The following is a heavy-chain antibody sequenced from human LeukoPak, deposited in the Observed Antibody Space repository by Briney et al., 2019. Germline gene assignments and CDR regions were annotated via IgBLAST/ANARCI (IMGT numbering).Heavy chain of an antibody. CDR2: ISGNGGSI. Sequence: GGSLRVSCAASGFSFTNYAKIWVRQAPGKELEWVSGISGNGGSIYYADSVKVRFTISRDNSKNMVYLQMNSLRVEDTAVYYCAKDPCVILLRYFDNWGQGTLVTVSS. J-gene: IGHJ4*02. CDR3: AKDPCVILLRYFDN. V-gene: IGHV3-23*01. CDR1: GFSFTNYA. D-gene: IGHD3-22*01.